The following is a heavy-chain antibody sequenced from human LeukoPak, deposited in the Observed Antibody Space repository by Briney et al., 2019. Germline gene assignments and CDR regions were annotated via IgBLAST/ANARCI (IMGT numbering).Heavy chain of an antibody. CDR2: ISTGTGYI. CDR3: ARDFGNSGDY. V-gene: IGHV3-21*01. CDR1: GFTSGTYI. J-gene: IGHJ4*02. D-gene: IGHD4-23*01. Sequence: GDSLRLSCAASGFTSGTYIISWGRQAPGKGLEWVSSISTGTGYINYADSLKGRFTISSDNAKNSVYLQMNSLRAEDTAVYYCARDFGNSGDYWGQGTLVTVST.